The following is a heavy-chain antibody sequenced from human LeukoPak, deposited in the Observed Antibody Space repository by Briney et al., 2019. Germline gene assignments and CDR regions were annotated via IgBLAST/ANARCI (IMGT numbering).Heavy chain of an antibody. CDR2: IIPIFGTA. D-gene: IGHD3-16*02. Sequence: ASVKVSCKASGGTFSSYAISWVRQAPGQGLEWMGGIIPIFGTANYAQKFQGRVTITADESTSTAYMELSSLRSEDTAVYYCARGSGIYDYVWGSYRSQQIDYWGQGTLVTVSS. J-gene: IGHJ4*02. V-gene: IGHV1-69*13. CDR1: GGTFSSYA. CDR3: ARGSGIYDYVWGSYRSQQIDY.